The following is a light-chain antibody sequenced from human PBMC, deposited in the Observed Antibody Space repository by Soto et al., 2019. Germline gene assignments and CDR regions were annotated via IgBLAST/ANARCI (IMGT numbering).Light chain of an antibody. Sequence: DIQMTQSPSTLSASVGDRVTITCRASQSISSWLAWYQQKPGKAPKLLIYKAYNLESGVPSRFSGSVSGTEFTLTISSLQPDDFATYYCQQYNSYIRTFGQGTEVEIK. CDR3: QQYNSYIRT. J-gene: IGKJ1*01. CDR1: QSISSW. V-gene: IGKV1-5*03. CDR2: KAY.